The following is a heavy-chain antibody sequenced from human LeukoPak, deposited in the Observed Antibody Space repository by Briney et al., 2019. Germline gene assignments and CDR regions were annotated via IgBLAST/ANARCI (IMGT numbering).Heavy chain of an antibody. CDR1: GYSISSGYY. CDR2: IYYSGST. V-gene: IGHV4-38-2*02. D-gene: IGHD3-10*01. Sequence: SETLSLTCTVSGYSISSGYYWGWIRQPPGKGLEWIGSIYYSGSTYYNPSLKSRVTISVDTSKNQFSLKLSSVTAADTAVYYCARGGLYYGSGSHYNYWGQGTLVTVSS. CDR3: ARGGLYYGSGSHYNY. J-gene: IGHJ4*02.